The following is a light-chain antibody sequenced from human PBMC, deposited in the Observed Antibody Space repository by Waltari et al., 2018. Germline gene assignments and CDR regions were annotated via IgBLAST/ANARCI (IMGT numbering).Light chain of an antibody. Sequence: QSALTQPASVSGSPGQSITISCTGTSSAVRPYDYVSWYQQKPGKAPQLIIYEVRDRPPGVPNRFSGSKSGYTAFLTISGLQAEDEADYYCTSYTTSRTWVFGGGTKLTVL. V-gene: IGLV2-14*01. CDR2: EVR. CDR3: TSYTTSRTWV. J-gene: IGLJ3*02. CDR1: SSAVRPYDY.